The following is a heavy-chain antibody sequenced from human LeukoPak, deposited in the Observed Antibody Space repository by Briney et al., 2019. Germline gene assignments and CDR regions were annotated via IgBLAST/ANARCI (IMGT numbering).Heavy chain of an antibody. CDR1: GFTFSSYA. J-gene: IGHJ4*02. CDR3: ARDRIAVARFDY. D-gene: IGHD6-19*01. Sequence: PGGPLRLSCAASGFTFSSYAMHWVRQAPGKGLEWVAVISYDGSNKYYADSVKGRFTISRDNSKNTLYLQMNSLRAEDTAVYYCARDRIAVARFDYWGQGTLVTVSS. V-gene: IGHV3-30-3*01. CDR2: ISYDGSNK.